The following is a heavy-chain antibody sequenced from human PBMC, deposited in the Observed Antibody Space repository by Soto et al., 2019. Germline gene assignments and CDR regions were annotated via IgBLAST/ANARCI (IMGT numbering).Heavy chain of an antibody. Sequence: EVQLVESGGGLVKPGGSLRLSCAASGFTFSSYSMNWVRQAPGKGLEWVSSISSSSSYIYYADSVKGRFTISRDNAKNSRYLQMNSLRAEDTAVYYCARDRFYYDSSGAFDYWGQGTLVTVSS. D-gene: IGHD3-22*01. J-gene: IGHJ4*02. CDR1: GFTFSSYS. CDR3: ARDRFYYDSSGAFDY. CDR2: ISSSSSYI. V-gene: IGHV3-21*01.